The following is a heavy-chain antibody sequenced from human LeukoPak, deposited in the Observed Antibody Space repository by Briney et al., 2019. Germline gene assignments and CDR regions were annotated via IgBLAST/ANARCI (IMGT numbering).Heavy chain of an antibody. Sequence: GGSLRLSCAASGFTFSSYWMNWARQAPGKGLEWVASINHNGNVKYYVDSVKGRFTISRDNAKNSLYLQMNSLRAEDTAVYYCARDRYGNFDYWGQGTLVTVSS. D-gene: IGHD1-14*01. CDR1: GFTFSSYW. J-gene: IGHJ4*02. CDR3: ARDRYGNFDY. V-gene: IGHV3-7*03. CDR2: INHNGNVK.